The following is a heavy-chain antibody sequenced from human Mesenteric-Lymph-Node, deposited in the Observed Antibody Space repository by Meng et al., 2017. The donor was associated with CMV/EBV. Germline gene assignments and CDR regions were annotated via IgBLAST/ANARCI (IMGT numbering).Heavy chain of an antibody. CDR2: IYHSGST. CDR1: GGSISSSNW. J-gene: IGHJ5*02. D-gene: IGHD3-16*01. Sequence: SETLSLTCAVSGGSISSSNWWSWVRQPPGKGLEWIGEIYHSGSTNYNPSLKSRVTISVDKSKNQFSLKLNSVTAADMAVYYCARGGVTSKVYNLFDPWGQGTLVTVSS. CDR3: ARGGVTSKVYNLFDP. V-gene: IGHV4-4*02.